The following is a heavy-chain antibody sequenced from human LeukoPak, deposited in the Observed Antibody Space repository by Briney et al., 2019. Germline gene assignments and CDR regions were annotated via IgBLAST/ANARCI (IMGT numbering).Heavy chain of an antibody. CDR2: INPNSGGT. J-gene: IGHJ4*02. V-gene: IGHV1-2*02. CDR3: ARADYCSSTSCYLLFDY. CDR1: GYTFTRYY. Sequence: ASVKVSCKASGYTFTRYYMHWVRQAPGQGLEGMGWINPNSGGTNYAQKFQGRVTMTRDTSISTAYMELSRLRSDDTAVYYCARADYCSSTSCYLLFDYWGQGTLVTVAS. D-gene: IGHD2-2*01.